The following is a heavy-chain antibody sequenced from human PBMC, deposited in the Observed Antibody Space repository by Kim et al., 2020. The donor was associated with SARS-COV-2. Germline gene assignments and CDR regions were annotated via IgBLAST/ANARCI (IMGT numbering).Heavy chain of an antibody. J-gene: IGHJ4*02. V-gene: IGHV3-23*01. CDR1: GFAFGDYA. CDR3: AKDLLYVPGRGYFDG. CDR2: LSGSIPDA. Sequence: GGSLRLSCAASGFAFGDYAMSWVRRAPGKGLEWVSALSGSIPDAKYADSVRGRFTISRDNSKNTLFLQMDSLRVDDTAVYYCAKDLLYVPGRGYFDGWGQGVVVTVSS. D-gene: IGHD3-9*01.